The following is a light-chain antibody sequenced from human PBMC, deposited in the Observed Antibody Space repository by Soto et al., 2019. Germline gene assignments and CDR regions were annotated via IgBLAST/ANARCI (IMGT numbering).Light chain of an antibody. Sequence: DIQMTQSPSTLSASVGDRVTITCRASQTITTWLAWYQQKPGKAPKLLIYDASSLESGVPSRFSGSGSGTEFTLTISAVQPDDFAIYYCQQYYSYPYTFGHGTKLEIK. CDR2: DAS. CDR3: QQYYSYPYT. CDR1: QTITTW. J-gene: IGKJ2*01. V-gene: IGKV1-5*01.